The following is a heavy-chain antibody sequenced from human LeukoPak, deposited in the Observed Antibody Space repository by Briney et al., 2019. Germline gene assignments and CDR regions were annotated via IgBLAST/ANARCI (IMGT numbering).Heavy chain of an antibody. CDR2: ISSSSSYI. D-gene: IGHD2-15*01. CDR3: ARIYCSGGSCTGGFVY. J-gene: IGHJ4*02. Sequence: GGSLRLSCAASGFTFSSYSMNWVRQAPGKGLEWVSSISSSSSYIYYADSVKGRFTISRDNAKNSLYLQMNSLRAEDTAVYYCARIYCSGGSCTGGFVYWGQGTLVTVSS. V-gene: IGHV3-21*01. CDR1: GFTFSSYS.